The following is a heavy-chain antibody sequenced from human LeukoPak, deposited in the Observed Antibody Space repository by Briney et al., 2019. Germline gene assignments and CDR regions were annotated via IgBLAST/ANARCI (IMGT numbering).Heavy chain of an antibody. CDR2: ISSSSSTI. CDR3: ASITMVRGVIIRAFDY. CDR1: GFTFSSYS. V-gene: IGHV3-48*04. Sequence: GGSLRLSCAASGFTFSSYSMNWVRQAPGKGLEWVSYISSSSSTIYYADSVKGRFTISRDNAKNSLYLQMNSLRAEDTAVYYCASITMVRGVIIRAFDYWGQGTLVTVSS. D-gene: IGHD3-10*01. J-gene: IGHJ4*02.